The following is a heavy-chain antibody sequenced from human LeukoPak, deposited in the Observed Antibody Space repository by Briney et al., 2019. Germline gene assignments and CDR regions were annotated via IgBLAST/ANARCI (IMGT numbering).Heavy chain of an antibody. CDR2: IWYDGSNK. V-gene: IGHV3-33*01. D-gene: IGHD3-9*01. CDR3: ARARVGRYFDASLPPDY. J-gene: IGHJ4*02. CDR1: GFTFSSYG. Sequence: PGRSLRLSCAASGFTFSSYGMHWVRQAPGKGLEWVAVIWYDGSNKYYADSVKGRFTISRDNSKNTLYLQMNSLRAEDTAVYYCARARVGRYFDASLPPDYWGQGTLVTVSS.